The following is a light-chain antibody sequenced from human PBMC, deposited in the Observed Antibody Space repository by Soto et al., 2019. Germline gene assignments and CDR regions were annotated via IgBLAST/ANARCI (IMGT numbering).Light chain of an antibody. CDR3: HQYKDWPPWT. CDR1: QSVNSY. Sequence: EIVLTQSPGTRSWSPVGIGTVCFMASQSVNSYLAWYQQKPGQAPRLLIYGASTRATDVPARFSGSGSGTEFTLIISSLQSEDFAIYFCHQYKDWPPWTFGQGTKVDIK. V-gene: IGKV3-15*01. CDR2: GAS. J-gene: IGKJ1*01.